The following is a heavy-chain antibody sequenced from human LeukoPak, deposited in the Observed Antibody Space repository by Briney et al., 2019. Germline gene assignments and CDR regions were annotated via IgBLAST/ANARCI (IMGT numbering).Heavy chain of an antibody. V-gene: IGHV3-43*01. CDR3: VKALGYCSGGSCYFDY. CDR2: ISWDGGST. CDR1: GFTFDDYT. Sequence: GGSLRLSCAASGFTFDDYTMHLVRQGPGKGLEWVSLISWDGGSTYYADSVKGRFTISRDNSKNSLYLQMNSLRTEDTALYYCVKALGYCSGGSCYFDYWGQGTLVTVSS. J-gene: IGHJ4*02. D-gene: IGHD2-15*01.